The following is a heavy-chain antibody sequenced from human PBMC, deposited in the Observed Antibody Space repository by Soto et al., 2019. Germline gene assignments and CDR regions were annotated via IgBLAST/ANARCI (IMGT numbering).Heavy chain of an antibody. Sequence: QMYLVQSGAEVKKPGASVKVSCKASGYTFTTYYIYWVRQAPGQGLEWMGMINPSGGTTNYAQKLKGRVTMTRDTSTSTVYMELSSLRSDDTAVYYCAREVTVTKDYSNGMDVWGQGTTVTVSS. CDR2: INPSGGTT. CDR1: GYTFTTYY. D-gene: IGHD4-17*01. V-gene: IGHV1-46*04. CDR3: AREVTVTKDYSNGMDV. J-gene: IGHJ6*02.